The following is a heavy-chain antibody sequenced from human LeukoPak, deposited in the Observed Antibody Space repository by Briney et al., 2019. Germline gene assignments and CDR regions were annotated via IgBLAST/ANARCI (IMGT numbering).Heavy chain of an antibody. V-gene: IGHV4-4*02. Sequence: PSETLSLTCAVSGDSISSSNWWSWVRQPPGKGLEWIGEIFHSGNTNYNPSLKSRVTISVDKSKNHFSLKLSSVTAADTAVYYCARVYSSSWYVAFDYWGQGTLVTVSS. J-gene: IGHJ4*02. D-gene: IGHD6-13*01. CDR1: GDSISSSNW. CDR3: ARVYSSSWYVAFDY. CDR2: IFHSGNT.